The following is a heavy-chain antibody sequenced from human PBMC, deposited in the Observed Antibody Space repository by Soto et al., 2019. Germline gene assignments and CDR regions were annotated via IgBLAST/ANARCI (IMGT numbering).Heavy chain of an antibody. D-gene: IGHD2-2*01. CDR2: IYYSGST. J-gene: IGHJ3*02. CDR1: GSSISSGGYY. CDR3: ARECSTSCYDEGNDAFDI. V-gene: IGHV4-31*03. Sequence: QVQLQESGPGLVKPSQTLSLTCTVSGSSISSGGYYWSWIRQHPGKGLEWIGYIYYSGSTYYNPSLKSRVTISVDTSKNQFSLKLSSVTAADTAVYYCARECSTSCYDEGNDAFDIWGQGTMVTVSS.